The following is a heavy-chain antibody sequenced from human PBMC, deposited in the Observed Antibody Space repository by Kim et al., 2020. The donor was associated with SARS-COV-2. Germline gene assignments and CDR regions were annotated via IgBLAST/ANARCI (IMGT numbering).Heavy chain of an antibody. Sequence: GGATTYAQKFQGRVTMTKDTATSTAYMKLSSLTSDDTAMYYCARDLEGFDYWRQGALVTVSS. CDR3: ARDLEGFDY. D-gene: IGHD1-1*01. J-gene: IGHJ4*02. V-gene: IGHV1-46*01. CDR2: GGAT.